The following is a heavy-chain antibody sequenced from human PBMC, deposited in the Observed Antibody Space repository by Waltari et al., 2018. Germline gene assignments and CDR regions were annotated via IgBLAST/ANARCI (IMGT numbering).Heavy chain of an antibody. D-gene: IGHD1-26*01. CDR2: ISGNSGTT. CDR1: GFRFDDYA. CDR3: ARSPQWELLPGDP. Sequence: EVQVVESGGGFVHPGRSLRLSCVGTGFRFDDYAMHWVRQAPGKGLEWVSRISGNSGTTGYADSVKGRFTISRDNTKNSLYLQMNSLSAADTAVYYCARSPQWELLPGDPWGQGTLVTVSS. V-gene: IGHV3-9*01. J-gene: IGHJ5*02.